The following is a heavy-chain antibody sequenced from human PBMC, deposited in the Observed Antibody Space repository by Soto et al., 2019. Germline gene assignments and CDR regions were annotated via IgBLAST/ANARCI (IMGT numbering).Heavy chain of an antibody. CDR3: ARASGRAHYPFRPGRDAFDI. Sequence: PSETLSLTCTVSGGSISSGDYYWSWIRQPPGKGLEWIGYIYYSGSTYYNPSLKSRVTISVDTSKNQFSLKLSSVTAADTAVYYCARASGRAHYPFRPGRDAFDIWGQGTMVTVSS. CDR1: GGSISSGDYY. V-gene: IGHV4-30-4*01. J-gene: IGHJ3*02. CDR2: IYYSGST. D-gene: IGHD1-26*01.